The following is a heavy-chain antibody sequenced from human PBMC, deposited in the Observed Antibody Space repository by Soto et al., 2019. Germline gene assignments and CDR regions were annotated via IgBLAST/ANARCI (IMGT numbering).Heavy chain of an antibody. J-gene: IGHJ4*02. Sequence: QVQVVESGGGVVQPGRSLRLSCAASGFTFRTYAMHCVRQAPGKGLEWVAVISHDGSNTDYGDSVKGRFTISRDNSKSTLCLQMNSLRPEDTGVYYCAKDAGSTEYFFAAWGQGTLVSVSS. CDR3: AKDAGSTEYFFAA. CDR1: GFTFRTYA. V-gene: IGHV3-30*18. CDR2: ISHDGSNT.